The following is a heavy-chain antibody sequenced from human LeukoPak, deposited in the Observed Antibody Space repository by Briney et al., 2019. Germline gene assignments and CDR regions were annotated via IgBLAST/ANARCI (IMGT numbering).Heavy chain of an antibody. CDR2: IKQDGSVT. J-gene: IGHJ3*02. CDR1: GCTFSSYW. V-gene: IGHV3-7*01. CDR3: ARGGGRYLGDAFDI. Sequence: GGSLRLSCAVSGCTFSSYWMNWVRQAPGKGLEWVAIIKQDGSVTKYLDSVKGRFTISRDNARNSLYLQVNSLRAEDTAVYYCARGGGRYLGDAFDIWGQGTMVTVSS. D-gene: IGHD1-26*01.